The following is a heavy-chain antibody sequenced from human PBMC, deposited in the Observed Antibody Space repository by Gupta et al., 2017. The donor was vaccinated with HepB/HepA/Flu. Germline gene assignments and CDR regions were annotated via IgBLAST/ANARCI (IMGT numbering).Heavy chain of an antibody. J-gene: IGHJ6*03. CDR1: GGTFSSPA. Sequence: QVQLVQSGAEVQQPGFSVKVSCKASGGTFSSPATSWVRQAPGQGLEWMGGIIPIVGTGKYGKKFQGRVTRTADESTSTAYRELSSLRSEDTAVYYCARGSSGYTGGTLHYYYYYMDVWGKGNTVTVSS. V-gene: IGHV1-69*01. CDR3: ARGSSGYTGGTLHYYYYYMDV. D-gene: IGHD5-12*01. CDR2: IIPIVGTG.